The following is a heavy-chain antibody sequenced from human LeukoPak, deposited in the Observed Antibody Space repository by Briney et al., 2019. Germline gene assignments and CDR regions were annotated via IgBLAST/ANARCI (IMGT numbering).Heavy chain of an antibody. CDR1: GGSFSGYY. D-gene: IGHD2-2*01. V-gene: IGHV4-34*01. CDR2: INHSGST. J-gene: IGHJ4*02. Sequence: SETLSLTCAVYGGSFSGYYWSWIRQPPGKGLEWIGAINHSGSTNYNPSLMSRVTISVDTSKNQFSLKLSSVTAADTAVYYCARGVVVVPAARGYFDYWGQGTLVTVSS. CDR3: ARGVVVVPAARGYFDY.